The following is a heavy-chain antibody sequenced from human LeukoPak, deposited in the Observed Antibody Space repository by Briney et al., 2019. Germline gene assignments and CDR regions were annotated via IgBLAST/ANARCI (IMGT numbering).Heavy chain of an antibody. CDR1: GYSISSGNY. CDR3: AIMTTVTIDY. J-gene: IGHJ4*02. V-gene: IGHV4-38-2*01. Sequence: SETLSLTCSVSGYSISSGNYWGWIRQPPGKGLEWIGSIYHSGSTYYNPSLKSRVTISVDTSKNQFSLKLSSVTAADTAVYYCAIMTTVTIDYWGQGTLVTVSS. D-gene: IGHD4-17*01. CDR2: IYHSGST.